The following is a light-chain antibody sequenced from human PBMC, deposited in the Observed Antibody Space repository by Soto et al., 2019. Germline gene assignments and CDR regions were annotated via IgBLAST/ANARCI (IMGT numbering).Light chain of an antibody. CDR1: QRVSSN. J-gene: IGKJ4*01. Sequence: EIVLTQSPAPLSLSPGERATLSCRASQRVSSNLAWYQQKPGQAPRLLIYDASNRATGIPDRFSGSGSGTDFPLTISRLEPEDVAFYYCQLCRDWPLTFGGGTKVEIK. CDR3: QLCRDWPLT. V-gene: IGKV3-11*01. CDR2: DAS.